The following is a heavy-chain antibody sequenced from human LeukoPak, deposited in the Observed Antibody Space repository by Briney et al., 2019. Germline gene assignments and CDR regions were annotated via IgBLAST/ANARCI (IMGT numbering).Heavy chain of an antibody. CDR2: ISSTSSSYI. Sequence: GGSLRLSCAASGFTFNNYDMNWVRQAPGKGLEWVSSISSTSSSYIYYADSVKGRFIISRDNAKNSLYLQMNSLRAEDTAVYYCARGGSYLSAFDIWGQGTMVTASS. CDR1: GFTFNNYD. D-gene: IGHD1-26*01. J-gene: IGHJ3*02. V-gene: IGHV3-21*04. CDR3: ARGGSYLSAFDI.